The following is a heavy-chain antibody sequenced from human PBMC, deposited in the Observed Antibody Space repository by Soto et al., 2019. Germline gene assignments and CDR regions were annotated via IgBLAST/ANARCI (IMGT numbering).Heavy chain of an antibody. CDR2: IYYSGGT. Sequence: PSETLSLTCTVSGGSISSYYWSWIRQPPGKGLEWIGYIYYSGGTNYNPSLKSRVTISVDTSKNQFSLKLSSVTAADTAVYYCASATQNYYDSSGYYYGLNYYFDYWGQGTLVTVSS. D-gene: IGHD3-22*01. CDR1: GGSISSYY. J-gene: IGHJ4*02. CDR3: ASATQNYYDSSGYYYGLNYYFDY. V-gene: IGHV4-59*01.